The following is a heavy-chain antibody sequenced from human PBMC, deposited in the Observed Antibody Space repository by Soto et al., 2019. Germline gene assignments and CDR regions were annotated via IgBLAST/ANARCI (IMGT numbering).Heavy chain of an antibody. Sequence: QVQLQQWGAGLLKPSETLSLTCAVYGGSFSAYYWTWIRQAPGEGLEWIGEINSSGSTNYNPSLKSRVXXSXDXXNNQFSLKLTSVTAADTAIFYCARISGSYYGAFDVWGQGAMVTVSS. V-gene: IGHV4-34*01. CDR2: INSSGST. CDR1: GGSFSAYY. J-gene: IGHJ3*01. CDR3: ARISGSYYGAFDV. D-gene: IGHD1-26*01.